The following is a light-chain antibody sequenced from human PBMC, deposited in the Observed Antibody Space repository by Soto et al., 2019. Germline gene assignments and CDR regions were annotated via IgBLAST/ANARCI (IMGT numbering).Light chain of an antibody. Sequence: DVVVTQSPLSLSVTLGQPASISCRCSQSLVYSDGRTYLTWFHQRPGQSPRRLIYKVSNLDSGVPDRFSGSGSGTDFTLKISRLEAEDVRLYYFFQRTHLPFIFGQGTRLEMK. V-gene: IGKV2D-30*01. CDR2: KVS. CDR3: FQRTHLPFI. CDR1: QSLVYSDGRTY. J-gene: IGKJ5*01.